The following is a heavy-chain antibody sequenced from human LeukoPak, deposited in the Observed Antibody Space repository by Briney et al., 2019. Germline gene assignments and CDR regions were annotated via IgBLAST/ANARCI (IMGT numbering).Heavy chain of an antibody. CDR3: AREYSSSWYTYYYYGMDV. V-gene: IGHV1-3*01. J-gene: IGHJ6*02. CDR1: GYTFTIYY. CDR2: INAGNGNT. Sequence: GASVKVSCKASGYTFTIYYMHWVRQAPGQRLEWMGWINAGNGNTKYPQKFQGRVTITRDTSASTAYMELSSLRSEDTAVYYCAREYSSSWYTYYYYGMDVWGQGTTVTVSS. D-gene: IGHD6-13*01.